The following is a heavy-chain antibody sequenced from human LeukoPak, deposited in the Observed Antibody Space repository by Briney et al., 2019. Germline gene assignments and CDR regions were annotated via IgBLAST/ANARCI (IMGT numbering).Heavy chain of an antibody. J-gene: IGHJ4*02. Sequence: GGSLRLSCAAPGFIFSDYYMSWIRQAPGKGLEWISYISGSGGDIYYVDSVKGRFTISRDNAKNSLYLQMNSLRTEDTALYYCARAWGSADYWGQGTLVTVSS. V-gene: IGHV3-11*01. CDR1: GFIFSDYY. CDR3: ARAWGSADY. D-gene: IGHD7-27*01. CDR2: ISGSGGDI.